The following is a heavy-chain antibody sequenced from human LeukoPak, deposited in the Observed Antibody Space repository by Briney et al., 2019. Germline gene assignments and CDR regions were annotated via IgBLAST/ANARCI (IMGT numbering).Heavy chain of an antibody. J-gene: IGHJ6*02. CDR3: DRGRRDRSVYYSYHYYGLDL. D-gene: IGHD3-22*01. CDR2: INPNSGGT. Sequence: ASVTVSFSASGYTFTCYYMRWVRHPPGQGHEWKGWINPNSGGTNYAQKFQGRVSITSDTSNSKDYMELRRLRSDDTAVSFYDRGRRDRSVYYSYHYYGLDLWGQGTTVTVSS. V-gene: IGHV1-2*02. CDR1: GYTFTCYY.